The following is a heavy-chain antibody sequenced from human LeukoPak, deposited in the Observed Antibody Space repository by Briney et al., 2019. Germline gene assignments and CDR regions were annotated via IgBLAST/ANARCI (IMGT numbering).Heavy chain of an antibody. CDR1: GGSINNYY. D-gene: IGHD2-15*01. CDR3: ARFEVVVAATLQYWFDP. V-gene: IGHV4-59*08. Sequence: SETLSLTCTVSGGSINNYYWSWIRQPPGKGLDWIGYIFYSGSTNYNPSLKSRVTISVDTSKNQFSLKLSSVTAADTAVYYCARFEVVVAATLQYWFDPWGQGTLVTVSS. CDR2: IFYSGST. J-gene: IGHJ5*02.